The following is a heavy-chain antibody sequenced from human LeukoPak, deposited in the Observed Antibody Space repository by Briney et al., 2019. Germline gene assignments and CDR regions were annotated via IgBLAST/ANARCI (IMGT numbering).Heavy chain of an antibody. D-gene: IGHD3-22*01. V-gene: IGHV1-46*01. J-gene: IGHJ4*02. Sequence: ASVKVSCKASGYTFTSYYMHWVRQAPGQGPEWMGIINPSGGSTSYAQKFQGRVTMTRDTSTSTVYMELSSLRSEDTAVYYCARDTGGHEWYYYDSSGYYRGPLDYWGQGTLVTVSS. CDR3: ARDTGGHEWYYYDSSGYYRGPLDY. CDR1: GYTFTSYY. CDR2: INPSGGST.